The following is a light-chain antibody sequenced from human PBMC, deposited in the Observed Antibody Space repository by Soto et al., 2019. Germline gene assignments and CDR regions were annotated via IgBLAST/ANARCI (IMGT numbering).Light chain of an antibody. CDR2: KAS. V-gene: IGKV1-5*03. Sequence: IQILHTPCLFASAEGGSFTATSRASQSISSWLAWYQQKPGKAPKLLIYKASSLESGVPSRFSGSGSGTEFTLTICSLQPDDFATYYCQQYITYRTFGQGTKVDIK. J-gene: IGKJ1*01. CDR1: QSISSW. CDR3: QQYITYRT.